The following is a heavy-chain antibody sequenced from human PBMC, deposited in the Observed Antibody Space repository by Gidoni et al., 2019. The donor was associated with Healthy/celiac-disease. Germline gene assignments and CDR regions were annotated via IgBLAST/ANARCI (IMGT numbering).Heavy chain of an antibody. CDR3: AKEGYYDSSGYYTNWYFDL. Sequence: EVQLLESGGGLVQPGGSLRLSCAASGFTLSRYAMRRVRQAPGKGLEWVSAISGSGGSTNYADSVKGRFTISRDNSKNTLYLQMNSLRAEDTAVYYCAKEGYYDSSGYYTNWYFDLGGRGTLVTVSS. CDR2: ISGSGGST. CDR1: GFTLSRYA. J-gene: IGHJ2*01. V-gene: IGHV3-23*01. D-gene: IGHD3-22*01.